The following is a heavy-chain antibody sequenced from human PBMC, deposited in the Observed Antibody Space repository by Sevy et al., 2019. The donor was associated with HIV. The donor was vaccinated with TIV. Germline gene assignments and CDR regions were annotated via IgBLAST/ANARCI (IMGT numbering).Heavy chain of an antibody. V-gene: IGHV1-2*06. CDR1: GYSFSAYF. D-gene: IGHD3-10*01. CDR2: ISPNSGGT. Sequence: ASVKVSCKASGYSFSAYFLHWVRHAPGQGLEWMGRISPNSGGTVYAQKFRGRVTMTRDTSSTTAYMELTRLKSDDTALYYCARASGPTVGAYFDSWGQGALVTVSS. J-gene: IGHJ4*02. CDR3: ARASGPTVGAYFDS.